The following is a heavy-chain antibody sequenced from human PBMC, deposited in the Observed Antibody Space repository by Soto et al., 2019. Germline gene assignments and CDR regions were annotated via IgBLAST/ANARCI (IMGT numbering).Heavy chain of an antibody. D-gene: IGHD2-15*01. Sequence: SVKVSCKASGGTFSSYAISWVRQAPGQGLEWMGGIIPIFGTANYAQKFQGRVTITADESTSTAYMELSSLRSEDTAVYYCARVGGDITDDAFDIWGQGTMVTVSS. CDR1: GGTFSSYA. V-gene: IGHV1-69*13. CDR3: ARVGGDITDDAFDI. J-gene: IGHJ3*02. CDR2: IIPIFGTA.